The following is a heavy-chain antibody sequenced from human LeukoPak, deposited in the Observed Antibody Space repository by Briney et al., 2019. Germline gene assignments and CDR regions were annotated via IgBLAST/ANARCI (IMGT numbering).Heavy chain of an antibody. Sequence: GGSLRLSCAASGFTFSGSAMHWVRQASGKGLEWVGRIRNKANNYATAYAASVKGRFTIFRDDSKNTAYLQMNSLKTEDTAVYFCIRTPYSGTEPWGQGTLVTVSS. D-gene: IGHD1-26*01. J-gene: IGHJ5*02. CDR3: IRTPYSGTEP. CDR1: GFTFSGSA. V-gene: IGHV3-73*01. CDR2: IRNKANNYAT.